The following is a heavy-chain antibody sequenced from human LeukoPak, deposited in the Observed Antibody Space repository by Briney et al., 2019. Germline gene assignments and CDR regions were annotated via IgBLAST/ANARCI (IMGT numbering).Heavy chain of an antibody. D-gene: IGHD4-17*01. J-gene: IGHJ4*02. Sequence: PGGSLRLSCAASEFTFSSYGMHWVRQAPGKGLEWVAFIRYDGSNKYYADSVKGRFTISRDNSKNTLYLQMNSLRAEDTAVYYCAKDRSRYGDYNFDYWGQGTLVTVSS. V-gene: IGHV3-30*02. CDR3: AKDRSRYGDYNFDY. CDR2: IRYDGSNK. CDR1: EFTFSSYG.